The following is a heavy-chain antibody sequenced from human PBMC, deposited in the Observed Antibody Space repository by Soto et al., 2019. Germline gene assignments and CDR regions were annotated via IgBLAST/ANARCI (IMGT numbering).Heavy chain of an antibody. D-gene: IGHD3-10*01. CDR2: IYYSGST. CDR1: GGSISSYY. J-gene: IGHJ4*02. V-gene: IGHV4-59*01. Sequence: QVQLQESGPGLVKPSETLSLTCTVSGGSISSYYWSWIRQPPGKGLEWIGYIYYSGSTNYNPSLKSRVTISVDTSKNQFSLKLSSVTAADTVVYYCARVRGDRRAYFDYWGQGTLVTVSS. CDR3: ARVRGDRRAYFDY.